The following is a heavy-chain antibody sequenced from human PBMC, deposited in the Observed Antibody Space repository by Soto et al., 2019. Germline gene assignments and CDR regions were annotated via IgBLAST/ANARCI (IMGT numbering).Heavy chain of an antibody. V-gene: IGHV4-59*01. CDR1: GGSISSYY. CDR2: IYYSGST. Sequence: SETLSLTGTVSGGSISSYYWSWIRQPPGKGLEWIGYIYYSGSTNYNPSLKSRVTISVDTSKNQFSLKLSSVTAADTAVYYCARRGWFGDKNWFDPWGQGTLVTVSS. J-gene: IGHJ5*02. D-gene: IGHD3-10*01. CDR3: ARRGWFGDKNWFDP.